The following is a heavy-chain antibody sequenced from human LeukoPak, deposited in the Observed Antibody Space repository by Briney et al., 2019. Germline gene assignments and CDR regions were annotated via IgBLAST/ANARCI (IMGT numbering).Heavy chain of an antibody. CDR2: IYFSGRT. V-gene: IGHV4-39*07. D-gene: IGHD3-10*01. Sequence: SETLSLTCAVYGGSISSSSYYWGWIRQPPGKGLEWIGSIYFSGRTYYNMSLKSRVTISIDTSKNQFSLKVNSVTAADTAVYYCARDNPYGSGTDYWGQGTLVTVSS. J-gene: IGHJ4*02. CDR3: ARDNPYGSGTDY. CDR1: GGSISSSSYY.